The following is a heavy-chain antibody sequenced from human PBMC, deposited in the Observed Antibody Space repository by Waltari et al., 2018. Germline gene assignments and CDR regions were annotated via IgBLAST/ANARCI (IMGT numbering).Heavy chain of an antibody. J-gene: IGHJ4*02. D-gene: IGHD3-16*01. CDR1: GYTFTNYP. CDR3: ARGDGGSGFDS. V-gene: IGHV7-4-1*02. CDR2: INTDTGNP. Sequence: QVQLVQSGSELKTPGASVKVSCKASGYTFTNYPMNWVRQAPGQGLGWMGWINTDTGNPTYAQGFTGRFVFSLDTSVSTAYLQISSLEAEDTAVYFCARGDGGSGFDSWGQGTLVTVSS.